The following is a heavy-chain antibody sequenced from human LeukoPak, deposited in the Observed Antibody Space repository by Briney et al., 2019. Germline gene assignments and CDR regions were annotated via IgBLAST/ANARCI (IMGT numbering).Heavy chain of an antibody. CDR3: ARQGPASGTWGFFDY. J-gene: IGHJ4*02. D-gene: IGHD1-1*01. V-gene: IGHV4-59*08. Sequence: SETLSLTCSVSGVSITSSYWAWIRQPPGKGLEWIGNVYYGGDTNYHPSLKSRLTMSLDTSKSQFSLRLTSVTAADTAVYYCARQGPASGTWGFFDYWGQGSLVSVSS. CDR2: VYYGGDT. CDR1: GVSITSSY.